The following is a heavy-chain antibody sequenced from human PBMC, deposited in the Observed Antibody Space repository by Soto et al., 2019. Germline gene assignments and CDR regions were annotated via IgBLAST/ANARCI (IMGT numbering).Heavy chain of an antibody. CDR2: IIPIFGTA. V-gene: IGHV1-69*12. CDR3: ASYDDSSCYYYVGFDY. CDR1: GGTLNSYA. D-gene: IGHD3-22*01. Sequence: QVQLVQSGAEVKKPGSSVKVSCKTSGGTLNSYAISWVRQAPGQGLEWMGGIIPIFGTADYAQKFQGRVTSTVDESTGTAYMELSSLRSEDTGVYYCASYDDSSCYYYVGFDYWGQGTLVTVSS. J-gene: IGHJ4*02.